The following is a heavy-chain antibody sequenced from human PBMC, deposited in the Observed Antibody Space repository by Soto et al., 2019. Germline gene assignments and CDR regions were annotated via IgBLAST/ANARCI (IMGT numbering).Heavy chain of an antibody. D-gene: IGHD3-3*01. Sequence: ASVKVSCKASGYTFTSYGISWVRQAPGQGLEWMGWISAYNGNTNYAQKLQGRVTMTTDTSTSTAYMELRSLRSDDTAVYYCARGAGWVTIFGVVSLDYWGQGTLVTVSS. CDR2: ISAYNGNT. CDR1: GYTFTSYG. V-gene: IGHV1-18*01. J-gene: IGHJ4*02. CDR3: ARGAGWVTIFGVVSLDY.